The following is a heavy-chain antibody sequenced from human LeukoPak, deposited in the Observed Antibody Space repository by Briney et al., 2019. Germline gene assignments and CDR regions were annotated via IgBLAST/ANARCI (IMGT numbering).Heavy chain of an antibody. V-gene: IGHV3-23*01. CDR2: ISGSGGSS. CDR3: AKASVSSSWFDAFDI. Sequence: PGGSLRLSCAASGFTFSSYAMSWVRQAPGKGLEWVSAISGSGGSSYYADSVKGRFTISRDNSKNTLYLQMNSLRAEDTAVYYCAKASVSSSWFDAFDIWGQGTMVTVSS. CDR1: GFTFSSYA. J-gene: IGHJ3*02. D-gene: IGHD6-13*01.